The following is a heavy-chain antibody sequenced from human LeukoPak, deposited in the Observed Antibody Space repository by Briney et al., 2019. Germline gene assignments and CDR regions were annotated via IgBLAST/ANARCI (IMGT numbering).Heavy chain of an antibody. D-gene: IGHD6-13*01. V-gene: IGHV3-30*18. CDR2: ISYDGSNK. CDR1: GFTFSSYG. CDR3: AKACSSKYYFDY. J-gene: IGHJ4*02. Sequence: GGSLRLSCAASGFTFSSYGMHWVRQAPGKGLEWVAVISYDGSNKYYADSVKGRFTISRDNSKNTLYLQMNSLRAEDTAVYYCAKACSSKYYFDYWGQGTLVTVSS.